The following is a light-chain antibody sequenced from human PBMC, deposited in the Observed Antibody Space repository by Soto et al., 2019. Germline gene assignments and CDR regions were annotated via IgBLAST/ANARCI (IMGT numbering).Light chain of an antibody. Sequence: DIQMTQSPSTLSASVGDRVSITCRASQSISSWLAWYQQKPGKAPKLLIFAASSLQSGVPSRFSGSRSGPDFTLTISSLQPEDFATYYCQQSYSSPPTFGQGIKVDIK. V-gene: IGKV1-39*01. CDR3: QQSYSSPPT. CDR1: QSISSW. CDR2: AAS. J-gene: IGKJ1*01.